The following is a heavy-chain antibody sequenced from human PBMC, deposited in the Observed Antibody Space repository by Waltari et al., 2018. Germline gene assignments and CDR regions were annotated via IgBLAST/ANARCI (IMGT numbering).Heavy chain of an antibody. CDR3: ARDGGTAMVSVYYYYYMDV. CDR2: IWYDGSNK. Sequence: QVQLVESGGGVVQPGRSLRLSCAASGFTFSSYGMHWVRQAPGKGLEWVAVIWYDGSNKYYADSVKGRFTISRDNSKNTLYLQMNSLRAEDTAVYYCARDGGTAMVSVYYYYYMDVWGKGTTVTVSS. J-gene: IGHJ6*03. D-gene: IGHD5-18*01. V-gene: IGHV3-33*01. CDR1: GFTFSSYG.